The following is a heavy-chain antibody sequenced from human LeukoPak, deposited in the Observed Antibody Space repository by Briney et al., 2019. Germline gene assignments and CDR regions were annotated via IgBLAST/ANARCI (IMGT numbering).Heavy chain of an antibody. CDR3: ARGGSSWYYFDY. D-gene: IGHD6-13*01. V-gene: IGHV4-39*06. Sequence: SETLSLTCTVSGGSISSSDYYWGWLRQPPGKGLEWIGSIYYSGSTYYNPSLKSRVTISVDRSKNQFTLKLSSVTAADTAVYYCARGGSSWYYFDYWGQGTLVTVSS. CDR2: IYYSGST. J-gene: IGHJ4*02. CDR1: GGSISSSDYY.